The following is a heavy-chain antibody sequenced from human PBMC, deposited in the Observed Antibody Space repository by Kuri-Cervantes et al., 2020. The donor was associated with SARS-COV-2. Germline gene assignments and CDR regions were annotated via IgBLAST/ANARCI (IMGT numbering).Heavy chain of an antibody. Sequence: GSLRLSCTVSGGSISSYYWSWIRQPAGKGLEWIGRIYTSGSTNYNPSLKSRVTISVDTSKNQFSLKLSSVTAADTAVYYCARRHSSGWYQGHYYMDVWGKGTTVTVSS. CDR3: ARRHSSGWYQGHYYMDV. D-gene: IGHD6-19*01. CDR1: GGSISSYY. J-gene: IGHJ6*03. V-gene: IGHV4-4*07. CDR2: IYTSGST.